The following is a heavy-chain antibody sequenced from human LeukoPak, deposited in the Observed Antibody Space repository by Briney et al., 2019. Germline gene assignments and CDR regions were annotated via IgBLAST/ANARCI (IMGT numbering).Heavy chain of an antibody. Sequence: SETLSLTCAVYGGSFSGYYWSWIRQPPGKGLEWIGEINHSGSTNYNPSLKSRVTISVDTSKNQFSLKLSSVAAADTAVYYCARVSNRRYFDYWGLGTLVTVSS. CDR2: INHSGST. CDR3: ARVSNRRYFDY. CDR1: GGSFSGYY. D-gene: IGHD2-8*01. J-gene: IGHJ4*02. V-gene: IGHV4-34*01.